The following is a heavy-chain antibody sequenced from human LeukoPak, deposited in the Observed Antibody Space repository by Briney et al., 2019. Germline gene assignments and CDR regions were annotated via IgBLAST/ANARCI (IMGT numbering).Heavy chain of an antibody. J-gene: IGHJ4*02. V-gene: IGHV3-30*18. CDR1: GFTFSSYG. CDR3: AKNRGSGSPFYFDY. D-gene: IGHD3-10*01. CDR2: ISYDATEK. Sequence: GGSLRLSCGASGFTFSSYGMHWVRQAPGKGLEWVAVISYDATEKYYADSVKGRFTISRDNFKSTLYLQMNSLRPEDTAVYYCAKNRGSGSPFYFDYWGQGTLVTVSS.